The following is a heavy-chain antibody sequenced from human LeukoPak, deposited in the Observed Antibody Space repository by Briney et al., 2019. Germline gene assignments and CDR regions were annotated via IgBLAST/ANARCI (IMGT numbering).Heavy chain of an antibody. Sequence: GRSLRLYCAASGFTFSSYGMHWVRQAPGKGLEWVAVIWYDGSNKYYADSVKGRFTISRANSKNTLYLQMSSLRAEDTALYYCARERGKGYFDYWCQGTLVTVSS. CDR2: IWYDGSNK. J-gene: IGHJ4*02. CDR1: GFTFSSYG. CDR3: ARERGKGYFDY. V-gene: IGHV3-33*01.